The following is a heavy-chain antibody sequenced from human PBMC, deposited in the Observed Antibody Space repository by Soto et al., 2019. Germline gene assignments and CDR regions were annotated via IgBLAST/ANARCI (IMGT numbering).Heavy chain of an antibody. V-gene: IGHV4-4*07. CDR3: AREDVSLAAFDY. CDR2: IYSSGDT. D-gene: IGHD2-15*01. J-gene: IGHJ4*02. CDR1: GGSISPYF. Sequence: SKTRYLTCTVSGGSISPYFWTWIRQPAGQGLEWIGRIYSSGDTNYNPSLKSRVTMSIDTSKNQFSLRLHSVTAADTAVYYCAREDVSLAAFDYWGQGTLVTVSS.